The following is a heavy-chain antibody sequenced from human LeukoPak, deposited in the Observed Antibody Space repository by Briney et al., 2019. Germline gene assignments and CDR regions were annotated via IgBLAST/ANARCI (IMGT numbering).Heavy chain of an antibody. D-gene: IGHD1-1*01. CDR3: ARDLAINWNPTGVNDY. J-gene: IGHJ4*02. V-gene: IGHV4-39*07. Sequence: SETLSLTCTVSGGSISSSNYYWGWIRQPPGKGLEWIGSIYYSGSTYYNPSLKSRVTISVDTSKNQFSLKLSSVTAADTAVYYCARDLAINWNPTGVNDYWGQGTLVTVSS. CDR2: IYYSGST. CDR1: GGSISSSNYY.